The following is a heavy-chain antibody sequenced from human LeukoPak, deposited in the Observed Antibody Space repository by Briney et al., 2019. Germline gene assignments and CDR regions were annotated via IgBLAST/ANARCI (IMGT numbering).Heavy chain of an antibody. CDR1: GGSFSGYY. J-gene: IGHJ5*02. D-gene: IGHD2-2*01. Sequence: PSETLSLTCAVYGGSFSGYYWSWIRQPPGKGLEWIGGINHSGSTNYNPSLKSRVTISVDTSKNQFSLKLSSVTAADTAVYYCARVVPAAIPPIRWFDPWGQGTLVTVSS. CDR3: ARVVPAAIPPIRWFDP. V-gene: IGHV4-34*01. CDR2: INHSGST.